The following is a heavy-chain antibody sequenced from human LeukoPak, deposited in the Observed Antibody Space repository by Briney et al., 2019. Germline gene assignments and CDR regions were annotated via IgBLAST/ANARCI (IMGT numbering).Heavy chain of an antibody. J-gene: IGHJ4*02. CDR1: GGSISSSSYY. Sequence: SETLSLTCTVSGGSISSSSYYWGWIRQPPGKGLEWIGYIYYSGSTNCNPSLKSRVIISVDTSKNQFSLKLSSVTAADTAVYYCAKMSPKYHYDSSGYPENYFDYWGQGTLVTVSS. D-gene: IGHD3-22*01. CDR3: AKMSPKYHYDSSGYPENYFDY. V-gene: IGHV4-61*05. CDR2: IYYSGST.